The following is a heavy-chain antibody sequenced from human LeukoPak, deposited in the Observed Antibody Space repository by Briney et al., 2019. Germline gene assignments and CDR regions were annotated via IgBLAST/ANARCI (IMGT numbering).Heavy chain of an antibody. Sequence: SETLSLTCAVYGGSFSGYYWSWIRQPPGKGLEWIGEINRSGSTNYNPSLKSRVTISVDTSKNQFSLKLSSVTAADTAVYYCARYGYSSSYGYWGQGTLVTVSS. CDR3: ARYGYSSSYGY. CDR2: INRSGST. D-gene: IGHD6-6*01. CDR1: GGSFSGYY. V-gene: IGHV4-34*01. J-gene: IGHJ4*02.